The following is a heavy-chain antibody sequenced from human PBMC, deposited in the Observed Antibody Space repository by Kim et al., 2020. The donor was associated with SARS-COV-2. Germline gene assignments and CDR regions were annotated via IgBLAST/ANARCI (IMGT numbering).Heavy chain of an antibody. Sequence: SETLSLTCTVSGGSISSYYWSWIRQPPGKGLEWIGYIYYSGSTNYNPSLKSRVTISVDTSKNQFSLKLSSVTAADTAVYYCARDQVYGDPPPYGMDVWGQGTTVTVSS. D-gene: IGHD4-17*01. CDR1: GGSISSYY. V-gene: IGHV4-59*01. CDR3: ARDQVYGDPPPYGMDV. CDR2: IYYSGST. J-gene: IGHJ6*02.